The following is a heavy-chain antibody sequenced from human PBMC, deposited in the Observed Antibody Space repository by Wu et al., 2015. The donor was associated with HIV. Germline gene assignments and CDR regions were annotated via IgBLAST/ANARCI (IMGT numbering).Heavy chain of an antibody. V-gene: IGHV1-2*02. D-gene: IGHD6-19*01. CDR1: GYTFVDYF. J-gene: IGHJ1*01. CDR3: VRRGRCDHCSDWTFQH. CDR2: MNPYGGAV. Sequence: QVHLVQSGAVMKKPGSSVRISCEASGYTFVDYFIHWVRHVPGRGLEWMGWMNPYGGAVNYPRNFQGRVTMTRKSFDTDAGTTYMELSGLTPADTAVYYCVRRGRCDHCSDWTFQHWGQGTLVIVSS.